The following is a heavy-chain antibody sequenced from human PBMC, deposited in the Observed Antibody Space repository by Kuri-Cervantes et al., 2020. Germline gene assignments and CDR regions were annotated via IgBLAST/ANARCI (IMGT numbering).Heavy chain of an antibody. D-gene: IGHD3-10*01. CDR3: ARVGRLGQARGGSWFDP. CDR2: IIPIFGTA. CDR1: GGTFSSYA. J-gene: IGHJ5*02. V-gene: IGHV1-69*13. Sequence: SVKVSCEASGGTFSSYAISWVRQAPGQGLEWMGGIIPIFGTANYAQKFQGRVTITADESTSTAYMELSRLRSDDTAVYYCARVGRLGQARGGSWFDPWGQGTLVTVSS.